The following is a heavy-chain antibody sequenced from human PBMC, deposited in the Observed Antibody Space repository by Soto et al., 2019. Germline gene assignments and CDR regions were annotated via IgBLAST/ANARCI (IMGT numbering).Heavy chain of an antibody. CDR2: INWNGGST. CDR1: GFTFDDYG. J-gene: IGHJ2*01. CDR3: ARRDYYDSSGYFHSYWYFDL. Sequence: GGSLRLSCAASGFTFDDYGMSWVRQAPGKGLEWVSGINWNGGSTGYADSVKGRFTISRDNAKNSLYLQMNSLRAEDTALYYCARRDYYDSSGYFHSYWYFDLWGRGTLVTVSS. V-gene: IGHV3-20*04. D-gene: IGHD3-22*01.